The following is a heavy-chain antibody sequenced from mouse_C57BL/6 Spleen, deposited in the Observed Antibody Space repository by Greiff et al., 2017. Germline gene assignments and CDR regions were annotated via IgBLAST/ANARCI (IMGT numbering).Heavy chain of an antibody. J-gene: IGHJ1*03. CDR1: GFNIKDDY. D-gene: IGHD1-1*01. CDR3: TYYYGSSYGYFDV. Sequence: EVQLQQSGAEFVRPGASVKLSCTASGFNIKDDYMHWVKQRPEQGLEWIGWIDPENGDTESASKFQGKATITADTSSNTAYLQLSSLPSEDTAVYYCTYYYGSSYGYFDVWGTGTTVTVSS. CDR2: IDPENGDT. V-gene: IGHV14-4*01.